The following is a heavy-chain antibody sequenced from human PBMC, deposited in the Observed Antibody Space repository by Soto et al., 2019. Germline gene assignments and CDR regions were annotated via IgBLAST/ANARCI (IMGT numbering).Heavy chain of an antibody. J-gene: IGHJ6*02. D-gene: IGHD3-3*01. CDR3: AKASPITIFGFYGMDV. CDR2: ISGSGGST. V-gene: IGHV3-23*01. CDR1: GFTFSSYA. Sequence: ETLRLSCAASGFTFSSYAMSWVRQAPGKGLEWVSAISGSGGSTYYADSVKGRFTISRDNSKNTLYLQMNSLRAEDTAVYYCAKASPITIFGFYGMDVWGQGTTVTVSS.